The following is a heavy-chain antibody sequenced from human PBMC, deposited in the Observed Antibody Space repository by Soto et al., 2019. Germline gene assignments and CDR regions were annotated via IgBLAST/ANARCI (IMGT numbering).Heavy chain of an antibody. CDR2: INPNSGGT. V-gene: IGHV1-2*04. CDR3: ARETATNWNYDAFDI. J-gene: IGHJ3*02. Sequence: ASVKVSCKASGYTFTGYYMHWVRQAPGQGLEWMGWINPNSGGTNYAQKFQGWVTMTRDTSISTAYMELSRLRSDDTAVYYCARETATNWNYDAFDIWGQGTMVTVS. D-gene: IGHD1-7*01. CDR1: GYTFTGYY.